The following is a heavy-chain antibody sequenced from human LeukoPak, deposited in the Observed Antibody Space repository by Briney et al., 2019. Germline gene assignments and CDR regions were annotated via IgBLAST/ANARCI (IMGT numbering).Heavy chain of an antibody. J-gene: IGHJ5*02. CDR2: IYYSGST. CDR3: ARGKAAAGNSLWFDP. V-gene: IGHV4-39*01. Sequence: SETLSLTCTVSGGSISSSSYYWGWIRQPPGKGREWVGSIYYSGSTYYNPSLKSRVTISVDTSKNQFSLKLSSVTAADTAVYYCARGKAAAGNSLWFDPWGQGTLVTVSS. CDR1: GGSISSSSYY. D-gene: IGHD6-13*01.